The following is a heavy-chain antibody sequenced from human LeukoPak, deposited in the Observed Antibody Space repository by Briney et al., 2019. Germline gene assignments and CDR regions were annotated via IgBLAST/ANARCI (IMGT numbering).Heavy chain of an antibody. D-gene: IGHD1-26*01. Sequence: GGSLRLSCAASGFTVSSNYMSWVRQAPGKGLEWVSVIYSGGSTYYADSVKGRFTISRDNSKNTLYLQMNSLRAEDTAVYYCAREKRSGSYNDAFDIWDQGTMVTVSS. V-gene: IGHV3-53*01. CDR3: AREKRSGSYNDAFDI. CDR2: IYSGGST. CDR1: GFTVSSNY. J-gene: IGHJ3*02.